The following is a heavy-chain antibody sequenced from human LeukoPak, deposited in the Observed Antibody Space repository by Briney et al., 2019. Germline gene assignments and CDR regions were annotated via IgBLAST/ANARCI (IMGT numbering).Heavy chain of an antibody. D-gene: IGHD3-10*01. V-gene: IGHV3-7*01. CDR1: GFTFSNAW. CDR3: ARDDGFYSASGIYQNYFDH. CDR2: LKQDGSEK. Sequence: GGSLRLSCAASGFTFSNAWMSWVRQAPGKGLEWVANLKQDGSEKYYVDSVKGRFTISRDNAKNSLYLQMNSLRGEDTAVYYCARDDGFYSASGIYQNYFDHWGQGILVTV. J-gene: IGHJ4*02.